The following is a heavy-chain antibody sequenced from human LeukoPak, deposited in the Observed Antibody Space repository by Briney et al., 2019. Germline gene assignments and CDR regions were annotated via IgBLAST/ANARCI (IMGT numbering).Heavy chain of an antibody. Sequence: GEPLKISCKGSGYSFTSYWIGWVRQMPGKGLEGMGIIYPGDSDTRYSPSFQGKVTISADKSISTAYLQWRSLKASSSDIYYCATHQYYYGSGSYYNSLSYGMDVWGQGTTVTVSS. CDR3: ATHQYYYGSGSYYNSLSYGMDV. CDR1: GYSFTSYW. J-gene: IGHJ6*02. D-gene: IGHD3-10*01. CDR2: IYPGDSDT. V-gene: IGHV5-51*01.